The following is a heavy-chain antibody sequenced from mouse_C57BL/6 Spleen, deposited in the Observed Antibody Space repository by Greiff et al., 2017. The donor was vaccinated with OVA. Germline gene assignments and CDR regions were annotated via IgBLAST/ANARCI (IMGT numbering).Heavy chain of an antibody. D-gene: IGHD1-1*01. J-gene: IGHJ4*01. Sequence: QVHVKQSGAELVKPGASVKISCKASGYAFSSYWMNWVKQRPGKGLEWIGQIYPGDGDTNYNGKFKGKATLTADKSSSTAYMQLSSLTSEDSAVDFCARSGYGSSYSAMDYWGQGTSVTVSS. CDR1: GYAFSSYW. V-gene: IGHV1-80*01. CDR3: ARSGYGSSYSAMDY. CDR2: IYPGDGDT.